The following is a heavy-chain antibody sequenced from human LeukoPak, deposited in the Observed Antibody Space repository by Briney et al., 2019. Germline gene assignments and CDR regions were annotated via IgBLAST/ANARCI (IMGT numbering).Heavy chain of an antibody. J-gene: IGHJ4*02. D-gene: IGHD4-17*01. CDR3: AKDIGYGDYLD. CDR1: GFTFDDYA. Sequence: PGGSLRLSCAASGFTFDDYAMHWVRQAPGKGLEWVSGISWNSGSIGYADSVKGRFTISRDNAKNSLYLQMNSLRAEDTALYCCAKDIGYGDYLDWGQGTLVTVSS. CDR2: ISWNSGSI. V-gene: IGHV3-9*01.